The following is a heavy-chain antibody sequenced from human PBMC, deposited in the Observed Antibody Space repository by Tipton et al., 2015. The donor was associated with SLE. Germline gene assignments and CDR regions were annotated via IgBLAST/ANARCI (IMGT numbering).Heavy chain of an antibody. D-gene: IGHD3-22*01. J-gene: IGHJ4*02. V-gene: IGHV3-48*04. Sequence: GSLRLSCAASGFTFSSYSMNWVRQAPGKGLEWVSSISSSGSTIYYADSVKGRFTISRDNAKNSLYLQMNSLRAEDTAVYYCARMYYYDSSGYYLDYWGQGTLVTVSS. CDR3: ARMYYYDSSGYYLDY. CDR2: ISSSGSTI. CDR1: GFTFSSYS.